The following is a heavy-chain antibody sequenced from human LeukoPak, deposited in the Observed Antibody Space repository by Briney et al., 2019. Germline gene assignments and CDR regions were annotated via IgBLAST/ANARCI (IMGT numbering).Heavy chain of an antibody. CDR1: GFTFSSYW. Sequence: GGSLRLSCAASGFTFSSYWMSWVRQAPGKGLEWVANIKQDGSEKHYVDSVKGRFTISRDNAKNSLYLQMNSLRVEDMALYYCAKAFYFASDYYAFDIWGQGTMVTVSS. CDR2: IKQDGSEK. CDR3: AKAFYFASDYYAFDI. J-gene: IGHJ3*02. V-gene: IGHV3-7*03. D-gene: IGHD3-10*01.